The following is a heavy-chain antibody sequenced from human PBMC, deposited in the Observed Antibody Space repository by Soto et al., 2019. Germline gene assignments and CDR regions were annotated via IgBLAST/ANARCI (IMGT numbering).Heavy chain of an antibody. J-gene: IGHJ5*02. D-gene: IGHD6-13*01. CDR1: GFSLSNARMG. Sequence: SGPTLVHPTETLTLTCTVSGFSLSNARMGVSWIRQPPGKALEWLAHIFSNDEKSYSTSLKSRLTISKDTSKSQVVLTMTNMDPVDTATYYCARIMREGIAAAGKGSDNWFDPWGQGTLVTVSS. CDR2: IFSNDEK. CDR3: ARIMREGIAAAGKGSDNWFDP. V-gene: IGHV2-26*01.